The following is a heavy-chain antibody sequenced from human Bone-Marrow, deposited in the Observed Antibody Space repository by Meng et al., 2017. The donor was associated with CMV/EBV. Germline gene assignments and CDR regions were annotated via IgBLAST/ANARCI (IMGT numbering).Heavy chain of an antibody. J-gene: IGHJ6*02. CDR1: GFNFNIYS. V-gene: IGHV3-48*04. CDR2: ISGGTTYSM. Sequence: GESLKISCAASGFNFNIYSMNWVRQAPGKGLEWVSHISGGTTYSMYYADSVKGRFTISRDNAKNSLYMQINSLRVEDTAVYYCARDLGHYHYGMEFWGQGTTVTVSS. CDR3: ARDLGHYHYGMEF.